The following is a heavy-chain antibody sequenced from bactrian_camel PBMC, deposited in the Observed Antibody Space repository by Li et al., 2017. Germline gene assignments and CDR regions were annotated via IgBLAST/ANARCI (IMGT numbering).Heavy chain of an antibody. CDR1: GNIYGAIY. Sequence: HVQLVESGGGLVQAGGSLRLSCVASGNIYGAIYMGWFRQAPGKEREEVAVVNHDGSTKYADSVKGRFTISRDNAKDTLYLQMNSLKIEDTAVYYCALGSSRQATMTARGKGTQVTVS. J-gene: IGHJ4*01. CDR2: VNHDGST. V-gene: IGHV3S53*01. D-gene: IGHD3*01.